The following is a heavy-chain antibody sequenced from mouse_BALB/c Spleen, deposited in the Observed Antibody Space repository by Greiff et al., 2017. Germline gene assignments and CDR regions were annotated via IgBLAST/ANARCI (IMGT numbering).Heavy chain of an antibody. V-gene: IGHV5-6-3*01. J-gene: IGHJ1*01. Sequence: EVKLMESGGGLVQPGGSLKLSCAASGFTFSSYGMSWVRQTPDKRLELVATINSNGGSTYYPDSVKGRFTISRDNAKNTLYLQMSSLKSEDTAMYYCAREAYGNYGYFDVWGAGTTVTVSS. CDR3: AREAYGNYGYFDV. CDR1: GFTFSSYG. CDR2: INSNGGST. D-gene: IGHD2-1*01.